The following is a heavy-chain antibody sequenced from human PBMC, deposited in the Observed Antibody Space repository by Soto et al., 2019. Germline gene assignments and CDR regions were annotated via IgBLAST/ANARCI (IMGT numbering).Heavy chain of an antibody. CDR3: ARLVYDTRLNYMYFDF. J-gene: IGHJ4*02. Sequence: WETLSLTCAVSGVSISSGNWWAWVRQSPQRGLEYIGEIFHDGTANYYPSFERRVAISVDTSKNQFSLELTSVTAADTAIYFCARLVYDTRLNYMYFDFWGQGTLVTVSS. CDR1: GVSISSGNW. V-gene: IGHV4-4*02. D-gene: IGHD3-10*01. CDR2: IFHDGTA.